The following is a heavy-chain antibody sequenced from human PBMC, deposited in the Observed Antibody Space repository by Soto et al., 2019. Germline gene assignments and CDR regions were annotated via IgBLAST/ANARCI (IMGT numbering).Heavy chain of an antibody. D-gene: IGHD6-6*01. J-gene: IGHJ6*02. V-gene: IGHV1-69*06. CDR3: ASMTSRLAARRYYYGMDV. CDR1: GGTFSSYA. Sequence: QVQLVQSGAEVKKPGSSVKVSCKASGGTFSSYAISWVRQAPGQGLEWMGGIIPIFGTANYAQKFQGRVTITADKSTSTAYMELSSLRSEDTAVYYCASMTSRLAARRYYYGMDVWGQGTTVTVSS. CDR2: IIPIFGTA.